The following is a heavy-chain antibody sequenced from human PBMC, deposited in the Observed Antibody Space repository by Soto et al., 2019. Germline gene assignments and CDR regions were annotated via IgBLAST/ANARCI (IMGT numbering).Heavy chain of an antibody. CDR1: GFNFDSYS. J-gene: IGHJ4*02. CDR3: ARDPPKFYYASGSFDY. CDR2: ISSSSSYK. D-gene: IGHD3-10*01. V-gene: IGHV3-21*01. Sequence: GGSLRLSCAASGFNFDSYSIHWVRQAPGKGLEWASSISSSSSYKYYVDSVKGRFTVSRDYAKNSAFLQMNSLRAEDTAVYYCARDPPKFYYASGSFDYWGQGTLVTVSS.